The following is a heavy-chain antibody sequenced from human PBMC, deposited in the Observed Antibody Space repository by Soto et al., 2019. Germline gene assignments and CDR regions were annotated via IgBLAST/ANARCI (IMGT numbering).Heavy chain of an antibody. CDR3: EREGRCSSSDY. V-gene: IGHV3-53*01. CDR2: IYNGGNT. CDR1: GFTVITNY. J-gene: IGHJ4*02. Sequence: GGSLRLSCAASGFTVITNYMRWVRQAPGQGLKWVSVIYNGGNTYYADSVKGRFTISTDNSKNTLYLQMNSLRVKDTAVYYCEREGRCSSSDYWGQGTLVTVSS. D-gene: IGHD6-6*01.